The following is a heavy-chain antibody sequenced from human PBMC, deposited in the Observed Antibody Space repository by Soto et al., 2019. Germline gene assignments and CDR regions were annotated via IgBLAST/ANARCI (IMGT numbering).Heavy chain of an antibody. Sequence: SETLSLTCTVSGGSISSYYWSWIRQPPGKGLEWIGYIYYSGSTNYNPSLKSRVTISVDTSKNQFSLKLSSVTAADTAVYYCAVYDYGDFFSYSDYWGQGTLVTVSS. CDR3: AVYDYGDFFSYSDY. CDR2: IYYSGST. D-gene: IGHD4-17*01. J-gene: IGHJ4*02. CDR1: GGSISSYY. V-gene: IGHV4-59*08.